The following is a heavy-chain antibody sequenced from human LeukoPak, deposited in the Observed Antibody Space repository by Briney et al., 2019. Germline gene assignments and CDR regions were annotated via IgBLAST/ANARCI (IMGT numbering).Heavy chain of an antibody. J-gene: IGHJ4*02. CDR3: AKGDPDSGSYRQVDY. D-gene: IGHD1-26*01. CDR2: ISGSGGSK. Sequence: GGSLRLSCAASGFTFCSNDMSWVRQAPGKGLEWVSDISGSGGSKYYADSVKGRFTISRDNSKNTLYLQMNSLRAEHTAVYYCAKGDPDSGSYRQVDYWGQGTLVTVSS. V-gene: IGHV3-23*01. CDR1: GFTFCSND.